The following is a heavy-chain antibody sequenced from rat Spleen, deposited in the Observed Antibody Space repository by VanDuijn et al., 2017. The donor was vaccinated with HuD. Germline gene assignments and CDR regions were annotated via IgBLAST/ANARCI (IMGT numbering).Heavy chain of an antibody. D-gene: IGHD5-1*01. CDR3: TTDQLGALLLRYFDF. CDR2: ISYDGGST. CDR1: GFTFSNYG. V-gene: IGHV5-20*01. J-gene: IGHJ1*01. Sequence: EVQLVESGGGLVQPGRSMKLSCAASGFTFSNYGMAWVRQAPKKGLEWVAYISYDGGSTYYRDPVKGRFTISRDNAKSTLYLQMDSLRSEDTATYYCTTDQLGALLLRYFDFWGPGTMVTVSS.